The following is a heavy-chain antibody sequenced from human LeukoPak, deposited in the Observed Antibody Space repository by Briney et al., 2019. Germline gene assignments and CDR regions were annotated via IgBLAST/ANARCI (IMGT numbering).Heavy chain of an antibody. CDR3: ARHLILDRGYSYGYVTPTY. CDR2: ISSSGSTI. J-gene: IGHJ4*02. Sequence: GGSLRLSCAASGFTFSDYYMSWIRQAPGKGLEWVSYISSSGSTIYYADSVKGRFTISRDNAKNSLYLQMNSLRAEDTAVYYCARHLILDRGYSYGYVTPTYWGQGTLVTVSS. V-gene: IGHV3-11*04. D-gene: IGHD5-18*01. CDR1: GFTFSDYY.